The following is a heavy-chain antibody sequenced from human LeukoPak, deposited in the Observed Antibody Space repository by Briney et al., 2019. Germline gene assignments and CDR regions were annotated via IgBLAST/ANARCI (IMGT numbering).Heavy chain of an antibody. CDR2: IYSGGST. Sequence: GGSLRLSCAASGFTVSSNYMSWVRHTPGKGLEWVSVIYSGGSTYYADSVKGRFTNSRDNSKNTLYLQMNSLRAEDTAVYYCAMTYYFDSSVYYKLDYWGQGTLVTVSS. CDR1: GFTVSSNY. CDR3: AMTYYFDSSVYYKLDY. V-gene: IGHV3-53*01. J-gene: IGHJ4*02. D-gene: IGHD3-22*01.